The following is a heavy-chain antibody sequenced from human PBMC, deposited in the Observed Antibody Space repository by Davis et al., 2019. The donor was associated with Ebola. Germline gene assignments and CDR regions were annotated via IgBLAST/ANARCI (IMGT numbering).Heavy chain of an antibody. CDR3: AKFGGSMVVYGMDV. CDR2: IVLVLGEA. Sequence: AASVHVSCKASGYTFTNYYMHWVRQAPGQGLQWMGRIVLVLGEANYAQKFQGRLTITADKSTSTAYMELSSLRSEDTAVYYCAKFGGSMVVYGMDVWGQGTTVTVSS. D-gene: IGHD3-16*01. CDR1: GYTFTNYY. V-gene: IGHV1-69*02. J-gene: IGHJ6*02.